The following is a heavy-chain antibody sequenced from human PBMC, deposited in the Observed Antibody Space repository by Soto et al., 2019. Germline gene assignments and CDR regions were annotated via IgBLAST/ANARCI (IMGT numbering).Heavy chain of an antibody. D-gene: IGHD2-15*01. CDR3: ARDAYCSGGNCYRLADFDY. Sequence: ASVKVSCKASGYTFTSYGLSWVRQAPGQGLEWMGWISAYNGNTNYAQKLQGRVTMTTDTSTSTAYMELRSLRSDDTAVYYCARDAYCSGGNCYRLADFDYWGQGTLVTVSS. CDR1: GYTFTSYG. J-gene: IGHJ4*02. V-gene: IGHV1-18*01. CDR2: ISAYNGNT.